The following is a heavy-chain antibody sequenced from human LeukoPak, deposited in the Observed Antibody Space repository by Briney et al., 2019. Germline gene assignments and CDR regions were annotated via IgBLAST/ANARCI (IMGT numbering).Heavy chain of an antibody. CDR1: GFTFSSYW. J-gene: IGHJ3*01. CDR3: ARDESELYKYGRPGAFDF. Sequence: GGSLRLSCAASGFTFSSYWMSWVRQAPGKGLEWVANIKQDGSEKYYVDSVKGRFTISRDNAKNSLYLQMNSLRAEDTTVYYCARDESELYKYGRPGAFDFWGQGTMVTVSS. CDR2: IKQDGSEK. V-gene: IGHV3-7*01. D-gene: IGHD3-10*01.